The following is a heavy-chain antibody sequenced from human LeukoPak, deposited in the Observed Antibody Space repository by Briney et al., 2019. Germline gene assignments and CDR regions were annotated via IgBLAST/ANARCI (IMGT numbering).Heavy chain of an antibody. CDR2: IKQDGSEK. CDR3: ARDCSGNTCYRAGY. D-gene: IGHD2-2*01. CDR1: GFTFNNYW. V-gene: IGHV3-7*01. Sequence: GGSLRLSCAASGFTFNNYWMSWVRQAPGKGLEWVANIKQDGSEKYYVDSVKGRFTTSRDNAKNSLYLQMNSLRSEDTAVYYCARDCSGNTCYRAGYWGQGTLVTVSS. J-gene: IGHJ4*02.